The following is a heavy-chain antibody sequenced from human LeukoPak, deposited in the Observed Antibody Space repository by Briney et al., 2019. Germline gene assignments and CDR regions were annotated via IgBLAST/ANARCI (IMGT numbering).Heavy chain of an antibody. J-gene: IGHJ4*02. V-gene: IGHV1-18*01. CDR1: GYTFTSYG. Sequence: ASVKVSCKASGYTFTSYGISWVRQAPGQGLEWMGWISAYNGNTNYAQKLQGRVTMTADTSTSTAYMELRSLRSDDTAVYYCARARAMVRGVQHFDYWGQGTLVTVSS. D-gene: IGHD3-10*01. CDR3: ARARAMVRGVQHFDY. CDR2: ISAYNGNT.